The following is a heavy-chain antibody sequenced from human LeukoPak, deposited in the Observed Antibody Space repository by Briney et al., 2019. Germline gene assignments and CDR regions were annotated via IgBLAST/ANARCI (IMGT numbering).Heavy chain of an antibody. J-gene: IGHJ4*02. CDR1: EFTFRSFS. CDR2: ITSSSSTI. CDR3: ARGYSYGSDPLDY. V-gene: IGHV3-48*04. D-gene: IGHD5-18*01. Sequence: GGSLRLSCAASEFTFRSFSMNWVRQAPGKGLEWVSYITSSSSTIYYADSVKGRFTISRDNAKNSLYLQMNSLRAEDTAVYYCARGYSYGSDPLDYWGQGTLVTVSS.